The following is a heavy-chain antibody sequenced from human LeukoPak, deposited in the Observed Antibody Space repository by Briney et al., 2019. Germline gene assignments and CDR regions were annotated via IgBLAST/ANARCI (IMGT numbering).Heavy chain of an antibody. CDR1: GYTFTGYY. Sequence: ASVKVSCKASGYTFTGYYMHWVRQAPGQGLEWMGWINPNSGGTNYAQKFQGRVTMTRDTSISTAYMELSRLRSDDTAVYYCAREVGSSWYYFDYWGQGTLVTVSS. CDR3: AREVGSSWYYFDY. V-gene: IGHV1-2*02. CDR2: INPNSGGT. J-gene: IGHJ4*02. D-gene: IGHD6-13*01.